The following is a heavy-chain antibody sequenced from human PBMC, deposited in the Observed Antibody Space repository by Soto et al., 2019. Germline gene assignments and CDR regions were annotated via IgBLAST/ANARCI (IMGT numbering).Heavy chain of an antibody. CDR2: VIPIIGEG. CDR1: GGTFSSQT. CDR3: ASPAVNDLDADSSAFDI. Sequence: QVQLVQSGAEVKEPGSSVKVSCKVSGGTFSSQTINWVRQVPGQGLEWMGSVIPIIGEGKYAQSFLGRVTITADRSTSTANMELSSRRSEDTAVYYWASPAVNDLDADSSAFDIWGQGTMVTVSS. V-gene: IGHV1-69*02. D-gene: IGHD1-1*01. J-gene: IGHJ3*02.